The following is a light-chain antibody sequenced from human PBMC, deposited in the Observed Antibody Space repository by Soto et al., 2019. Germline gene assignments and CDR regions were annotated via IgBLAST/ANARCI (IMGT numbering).Light chain of an antibody. CDR3: KHYNSYLEA. V-gene: IGKV1-5*03. J-gene: IGKJ1*01. CDR2: KAS. Sequence: DIRMKQSPSTLSSSVGDRVTITCRASHSISSWLAWYQQKPGKAPKLLIYKASTLKSGVPSRISGSGSGTEITLTISSLQPDDFATYYCKHYNSYLEAFGQGTKVDIK. CDR1: HSISSW.